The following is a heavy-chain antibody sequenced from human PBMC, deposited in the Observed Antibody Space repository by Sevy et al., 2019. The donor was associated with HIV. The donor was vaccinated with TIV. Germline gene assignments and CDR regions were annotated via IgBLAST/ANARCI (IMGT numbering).Heavy chain of an antibody. D-gene: IGHD2-2*01. CDR1: GFSFSNYW. CDR2: PKRDGSER. J-gene: IGHJ6*02. CDR3: ATDCSSTTCLWGLDV. Sequence: GGSLRLSCAASGFSFSNYWMSWVRRAPGKGLEWVANPKRDGSERYYVDSVKGRFSISRDNAKNSLFLQMNSLRAEDTALYYCATDCSSTTCLWGLDVWGQGTTVTVSS. V-gene: IGHV3-7*03.